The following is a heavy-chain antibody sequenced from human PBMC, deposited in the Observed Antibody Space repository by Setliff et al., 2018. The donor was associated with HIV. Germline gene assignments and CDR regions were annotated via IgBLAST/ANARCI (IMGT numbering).Heavy chain of an antibody. Sequence: PGGSLRLSCSASGFSFSDYTMHWVRQAPGKGLEWVAVISYDGDNKYYVDSVEGRFTISRDNSKNTLYLQMNSLRAEDTAVYYCASGYCRSGGCHSEGDYWGQGTLVTVSS. D-gene: IGHD2-2*03. CDR2: ISYDGDNK. V-gene: IGHV3-30*04. CDR3: ASGYCRSGGCHSEGDY. J-gene: IGHJ4*02. CDR1: GFSFSDYT.